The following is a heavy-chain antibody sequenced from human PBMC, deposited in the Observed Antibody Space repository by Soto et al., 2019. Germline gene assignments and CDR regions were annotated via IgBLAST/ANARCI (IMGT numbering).Heavy chain of an antibody. CDR3: AKEGSRRWYFFDY. V-gene: IGHV3-23*01. J-gene: IGHJ4*02. D-gene: IGHD6-13*01. CDR1: GFTFSSYA. Sequence: EVQLLDSGGGLVQPGGSLRLSCAASGFTFSSYAMSWVRQAPGKGLERVSTISGSGGSAYYADSMKGRLTIARDNFKDKVYVQMYSLTAGDTAVEYWAKEGSRRWYFFDYRGQGTLVAVSS. CDR2: ISGSGGSA.